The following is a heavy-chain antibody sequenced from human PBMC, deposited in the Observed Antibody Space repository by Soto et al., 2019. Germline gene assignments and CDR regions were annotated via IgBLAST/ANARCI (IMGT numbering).Heavy chain of an antibody. Sequence: ASVKVSCTASGYTFTSYGISWVRQAPGQGLEWMGWISAYNGNTNYAQKLQGRVTMTTDTSTSTAYMELRSLRSDDTAVYYCARDQGSSGWYGVYGMDVWGQGTTVTVSS. CDR1: GYTFTSYG. J-gene: IGHJ6*02. CDR3: ARDQGSSGWYGVYGMDV. D-gene: IGHD6-19*01. V-gene: IGHV1-18*01. CDR2: ISAYNGNT.